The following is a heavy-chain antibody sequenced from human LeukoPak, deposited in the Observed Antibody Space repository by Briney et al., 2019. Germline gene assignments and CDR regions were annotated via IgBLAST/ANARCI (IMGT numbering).Heavy chain of an antibody. CDR3: ARRKISSGIVVVPAAMVSEAVDY. J-gene: IGHJ4*02. CDR1: GGSISSSSYY. V-gene: IGHV4-39*01. D-gene: IGHD2-2*01. Sequence: SETLSLTCTVSGGSISSSSYYWGWIRQPPGKGLEWIGSIYYSGSTYYNPSLKSRVTISVDTSKNQFSLKLSSVTAADTAVYYCARRKISSGIVVVPAAMVSEAVDYWGQGTLVTVSS. CDR2: IYYSGST.